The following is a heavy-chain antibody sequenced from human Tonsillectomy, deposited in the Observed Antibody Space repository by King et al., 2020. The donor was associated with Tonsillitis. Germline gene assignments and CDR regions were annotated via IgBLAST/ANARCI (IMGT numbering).Heavy chain of an antibody. Sequence: QLQESGPGLVKPSEPLSLPCIVSGGSISSSFWSWIRQPPGKGLEWIGYIYYRGSTSYNPSLKSRVTISIDTSKNQFSLKLNSATAADTSIYYCAGTCMEDPGVDYWGQGTLVTVAS. CDR3: AGTCMEDPGVDY. V-gene: IGHV4-59*12. CDR1: GGSISSSF. D-gene: IGHD1-1*01. J-gene: IGHJ4*02. CDR2: IYYRGST.